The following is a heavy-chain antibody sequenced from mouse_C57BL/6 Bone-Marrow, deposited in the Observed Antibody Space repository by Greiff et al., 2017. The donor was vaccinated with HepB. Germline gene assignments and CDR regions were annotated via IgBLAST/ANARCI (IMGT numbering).Heavy chain of an antibody. Sequence: VQLQQSGAELARPGASVKLSCKASGYTFTSYGISWVKQSTGQGLEWIGEIYPRSGNTYYNEKFKGKATLTADKSSSTAYMELRSLTSEDSAVYFCARWWLLPFMDYWGQGTSVTVSS. CDR2: IYPRSGNT. CDR3: ARWWLLPFMDY. CDR1: GYTFTSYG. D-gene: IGHD2-3*01. V-gene: IGHV1-81*01. J-gene: IGHJ4*01.